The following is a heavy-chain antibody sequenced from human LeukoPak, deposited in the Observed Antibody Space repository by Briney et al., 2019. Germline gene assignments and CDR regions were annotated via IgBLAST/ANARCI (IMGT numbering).Heavy chain of an antibody. V-gene: IGHV3-23*01. CDR1: GFTFSSYA. D-gene: IGHD6-19*01. CDR2: ISGSGGST. J-gene: IGHJ4*02. CDR3: AKDGYSSGWYSSRDY. Sequence: LTGGSLRLSCAASGFTFSSYAMSWVRQAPGKGLEWVSAISGSGGSTYYADSVKGRFTISRDNSKNTLYLQMNSLRAEDTAVYYCAKDGYSSGWYSSRDYWGQGTLVTVSS.